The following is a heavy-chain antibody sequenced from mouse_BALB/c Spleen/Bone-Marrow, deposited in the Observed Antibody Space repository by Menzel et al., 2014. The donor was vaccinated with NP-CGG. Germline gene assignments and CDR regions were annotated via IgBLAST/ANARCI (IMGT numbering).Heavy chain of an antibody. Sequence: EVQLVESGGVLVQPGGSLKLSCAASGFTFSSYDMSWVRQTPDKRLELVATININGGTTYYPDSVKGRFTISRDNAKSTLYLQMSSLKSADTAIYYCARNRYDWFAYWGQGTLVTVSA. J-gene: IGHJ3*01. CDR3: ARNRYDWFAY. V-gene: IGHV5-6-3*01. CDR2: ININGGTT. CDR1: GFTFSSYD. D-gene: IGHD2-14*01.